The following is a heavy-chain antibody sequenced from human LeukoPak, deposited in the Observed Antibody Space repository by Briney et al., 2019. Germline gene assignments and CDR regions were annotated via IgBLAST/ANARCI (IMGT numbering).Heavy chain of an antibody. J-gene: IGHJ6*03. CDR1: GLTFSSYG. D-gene: IGHD6-19*01. CDR2: IWYDGSNK. Sequence: GGSLRLSCSASGLTFSSYGMHWVRQAPRKGLEWVAFIWYDGSNKYYADSVKGRFTISRDNSKNPLYLQMNCLRAEDTALYHCAKVAGTNYYYYMDVWGKGTTVTISS. CDR3: AKVAGTNYYYYMDV. V-gene: IGHV3-30*02.